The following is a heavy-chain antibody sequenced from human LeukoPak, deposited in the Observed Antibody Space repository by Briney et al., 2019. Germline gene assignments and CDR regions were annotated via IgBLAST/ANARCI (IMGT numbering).Heavy chain of an antibody. CDR1: GRSFSGYY. J-gene: IGHJ2*01. CDR3: ARISVAGQHWYFDL. D-gene: IGHD6-19*01. CDR2: INHSGST. Sequence: SETLSLTCAVYGRSFSGYYWSWIRQPPGKGLEWIGEINHSGSTNYNPSLKSRVTISVDTSKNQFSLKLSSVTAADTAVYYCARISVAGQHWYFDLWGRGTLVTVSS. V-gene: IGHV4-34*01.